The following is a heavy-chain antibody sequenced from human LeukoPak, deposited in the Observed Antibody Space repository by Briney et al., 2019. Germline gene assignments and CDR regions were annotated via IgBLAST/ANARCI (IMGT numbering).Heavy chain of an antibody. D-gene: IGHD3-22*01. J-gene: IGHJ3*02. Sequence: PSETLSLTCTVSGGSISSYYWSWIRQPAGKGLEWIGRIYTSGSINYNPSLKSRVTMSVDTSKNQFSLKLSSVTAADTAVYYCARGAKDSSGYYSQGAFDIWGQGTMVTVSS. V-gene: IGHV4-4*07. CDR1: GGSISSYY. CDR3: ARGAKDSSGYYSQGAFDI. CDR2: IYTSGSI.